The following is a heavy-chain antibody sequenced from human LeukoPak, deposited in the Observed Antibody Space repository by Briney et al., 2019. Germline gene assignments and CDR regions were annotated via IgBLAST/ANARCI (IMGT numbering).Heavy chain of an antibody. D-gene: IGHD3-10*02. V-gene: IGHV3-48*04. CDR2: ISGSGSTI. CDR1: GFTFSSYG. Sequence: GTLRLSCGASGFTFSSYGMSWVRQAPGKGLEWVSGISGSGSTIYYADSVKGRFTISRDNAKNSLYLQMNSLRAEDTAVYYCAELGITMIGGVWGKGTTVTISS. CDR3: AELGITMIGGV. J-gene: IGHJ6*04.